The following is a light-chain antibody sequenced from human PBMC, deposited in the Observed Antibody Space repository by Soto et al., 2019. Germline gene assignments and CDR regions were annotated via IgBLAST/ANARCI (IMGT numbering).Light chain of an antibody. CDR1: QSVTNNY. CDR3: QHYGSSPQT. CDR2: AAS. V-gene: IGKV3-20*01. J-gene: IGKJ1*01. Sequence: EIVLTQSPGTLSLSPGERATLSCRASQSVTNNYLAWYQQKPGQAPSLLIYAASSRATGIPDKFSGSGSGTDFTLTISRLEPEDFAVYYCQHYGSSPQTFGQGTKWIS.